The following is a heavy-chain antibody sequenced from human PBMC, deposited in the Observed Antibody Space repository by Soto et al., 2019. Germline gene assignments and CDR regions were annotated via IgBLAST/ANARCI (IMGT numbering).Heavy chain of an antibody. Sequence: GGSLRLSSAASGFTFTRYSMNWVRQAPGKGLEWVSSISSTTNYIYYADSMKGRFTVSRDNAKNSVYLEMNSLSAEDTAVYYCARESEDLTSNFDYWGQGTLVPVYS. CDR3: ARESEDLTSNFDY. J-gene: IGHJ4*02. CDR1: GFTFTRYS. V-gene: IGHV3-21*01. CDR2: ISSTTNYI.